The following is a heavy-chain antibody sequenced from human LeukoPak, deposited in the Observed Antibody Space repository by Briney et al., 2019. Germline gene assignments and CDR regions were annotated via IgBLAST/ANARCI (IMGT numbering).Heavy chain of an antibody. D-gene: IGHD3-22*01. CDR3: ARASKENYDSTGYYFRSGSFGY. V-gene: IGHV3-48*03. CDR1: GLTFGTYE. CDR2: ISSSGSTI. J-gene: IGHJ4*02. Sequence: SGGSLRLSCTASGLTFGTYEMNWVRQAPGKGLEWVSYISSSGSTIYYADSVKGRFTTSRDNAKNSLYLQMNSLRAEDTAVYYCARASKENYDSTGYYFRSGSFGYWGQGTLVTVSP.